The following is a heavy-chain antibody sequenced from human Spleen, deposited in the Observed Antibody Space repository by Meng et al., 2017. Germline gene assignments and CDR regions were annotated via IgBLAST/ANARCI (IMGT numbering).Heavy chain of an antibody. CDR1: GFTFSSYW. J-gene: IGHJ4*02. Sequence: GGPLRLSCAASGFTFSSYWMSWVRQTPGKGLEWVANIKQDGSEKYYVDSVKGRFTVSRDNAKNSLYLQMNSLRAEDTAIYYCARRYCTSTSCYAIDYWGQGTLVTVSS. V-gene: IGHV3-7*01. D-gene: IGHD2-2*01. CDR2: IKQDGSEK. CDR3: ARRYCTSTSCYAIDY.